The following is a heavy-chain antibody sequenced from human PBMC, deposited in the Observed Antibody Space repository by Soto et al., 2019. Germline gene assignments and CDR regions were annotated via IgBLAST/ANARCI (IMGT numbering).Heavy chain of an antibody. CDR1: GDTFTSYY. D-gene: IGHD2-21*02. CDR3: AGARGNCYFCVYFAL. V-gene: IGHV1-46*01. J-gene: IGHJ2*01. Sequence: GASVKVSCKASGDTFTSYYMHWVRQAPGQGLEWMGIINPSGGSTSYAQKFQGRVTMTRDTSTSTDYMELSSLRSEDTAVYYCAGARGNCYFCVYFALWGRGTLVTVSS. CDR2: INPSGGST.